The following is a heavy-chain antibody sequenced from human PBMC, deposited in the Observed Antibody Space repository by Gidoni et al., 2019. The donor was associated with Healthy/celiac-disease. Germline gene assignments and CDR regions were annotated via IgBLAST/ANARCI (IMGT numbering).Heavy chain of an antibody. CDR1: GFTFEDYA. CDR2: SSWNSGSI. V-gene: IGHV3-9*01. D-gene: IGHD4-17*01. J-gene: IGHJ5*02. Sequence: EVQLVESGGGLVQHGRSLRLSCAASGFTFEDYAMHWVRQAPGKGLEWVSGSSWNSGSIGYADSVKGRFTISRDNAKNSLYLQMNSLRAEDTALYYCAKGIYGDDQRNWFDPWGQGTLVTVSS. CDR3: AKGIYGDDQRNWFDP.